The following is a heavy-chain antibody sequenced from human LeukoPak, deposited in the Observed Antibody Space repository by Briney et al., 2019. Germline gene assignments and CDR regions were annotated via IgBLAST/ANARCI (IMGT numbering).Heavy chain of an antibody. CDR1: GGSISSYY. Sequence: SETLSLTRTVSGGSISSYYWSWIRQPPGKGLEWIGYIYYSGSTNYNPSLKSRVTISVDTSKNQFSLKLSSVTAADTAVYYCARRGVDTAMVQYYYGMDVWGQGTTVTVSS. V-gene: IGHV4-59*08. CDR3: ARRGVDTAMVQYYYGMDV. J-gene: IGHJ6*02. CDR2: IYYSGST. D-gene: IGHD5-18*01.